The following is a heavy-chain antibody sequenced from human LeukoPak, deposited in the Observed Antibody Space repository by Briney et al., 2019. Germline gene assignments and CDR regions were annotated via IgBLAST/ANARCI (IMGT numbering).Heavy chain of an antibody. Sequence: QPGGSLRLSCAASGFTFSSYWMTWVRQAPGKGLEWVAHIRGDGTNNKYVDSVKGRFTISRDNTKNSLFLQLNSLRAEDTAVYYCVRDRGWFHFDLWGQGTLVTVSS. CDR1: GFTFSSYW. CDR3: VRDRGWFHFDL. J-gene: IGHJ4*02. V-gene: IGHV3-7*01. D-gene: IGHD3-10*01. CDR2: IRGDGTNN.